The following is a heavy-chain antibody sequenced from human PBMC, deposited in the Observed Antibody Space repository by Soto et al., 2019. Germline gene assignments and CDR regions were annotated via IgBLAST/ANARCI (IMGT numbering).Heavy chain of an antibody. CDR1: GGSFSGYY. CDR3: ARAVSYYDSSGYYPYGMDV. CDR2: INHSGST. D-gene: IGHD3-22*01. V-gene: IGHV4-34*01. J-gene: IGHJ6*02. Sequence: SETLSLTCAVYGGSFSGYYWSWIRQPPGKGLEWIGEINHSGSTNYNPSLKSRVTISVDTSKNQFSLKLSSVTAADTAVYYCARAVSYYDSSGYYPYGMDVWGQGTTVTVSS.